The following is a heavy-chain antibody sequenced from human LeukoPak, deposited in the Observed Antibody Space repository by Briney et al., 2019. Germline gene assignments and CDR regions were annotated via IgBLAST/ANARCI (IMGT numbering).Heavy chain of an antibody. J-gene: IGHJ4*02. D-gene: IGHD1-26*01. CDR2: ISGGGGST. CDR1: GFTFSTSN. V-gene: IGHV3-23*01. Sequence: GGSLRLSCAASGFTFSTSNMNWVRQAPGKGLEWVSTISGGGGSTYYADSVKGRFTISRDNSKNTLYLQVNSLRAEDTAVYYCAKGGKWDVTPFDYWGQGTLVTVSS. CDR3: AKGGKWDVTPFDY.